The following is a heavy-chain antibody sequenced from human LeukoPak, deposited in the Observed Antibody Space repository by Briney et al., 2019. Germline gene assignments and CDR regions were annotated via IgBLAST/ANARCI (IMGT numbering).Heavy chain of an antibody. D-gene: IGHD2-2*01. CDR1: GYTFTSYG. J-gene: IGHJ4*02. CDR2: ISAYNGNT. Sequence: ASVKVSCKASGYTFTSYGISWVRQAPGQGLEWMGWISAYNGNTNYAQKLQGRVTMTTDTSTRTAYMELRSLRSDDTAMYYCARDDIVAVPAAMPFDYWGQGTLVTVSS. CDR3: ARDDIVAVPAAMPFDY. V-gene: IGHV1-18*01.